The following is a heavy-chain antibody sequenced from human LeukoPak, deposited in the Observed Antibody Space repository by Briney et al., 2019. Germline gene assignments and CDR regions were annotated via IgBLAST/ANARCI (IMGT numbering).Heavy chain of an antibody. CDR1: GFTFRNYA. Sequence: GGSLRLSCAASGFTFRNYAMSWVRQTPGKGLEWASGIGGTDGRTYYADSVKGRFTISRDNSKNMVYLQVNSLRVEDTAVYYCAKTRPLDSSSWSHGDYWGQGTLVTVSS. CDR3: AKTRPLDSSSWSHGDY. D-gene: IGHD6-13*01. J-gene: IGHJ4*02. CDR2: IGGTDGRT. V-gene: IGHV3-23*01.